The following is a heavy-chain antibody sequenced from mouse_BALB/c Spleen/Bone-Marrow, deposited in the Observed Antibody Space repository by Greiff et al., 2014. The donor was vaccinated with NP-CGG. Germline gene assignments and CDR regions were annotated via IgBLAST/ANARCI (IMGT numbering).Heavy chain of an antibody. CDR2: ISDGGSYP. V-gene: IGHV5-4*02. Sequence: DVKLVASGGGLVKPGGSLKLSCAASGFTFSDYYMYWVRQTPEKRLEWVATISDGGSYPYYPDSVKGRFAISRDNAKNNLYLQLSSLKSEDTAMYYCARGPHDDDMDYWGKGTSVTGSS. J-gene: IGHJ4*01. D-gene: IGHD2-3*01. CDR3: ARGPHDDDMDY. CDR1: GFTFSDYY.